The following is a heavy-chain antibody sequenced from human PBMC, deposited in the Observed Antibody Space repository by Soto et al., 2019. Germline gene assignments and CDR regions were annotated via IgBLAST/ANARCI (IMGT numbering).Heavy chain of an antibody. D-gene: IGHD2-2*01. CDR3: ARDDCTSTSCFAED. Sequence: GGSLRLSCAASGCTVSGNYMSWVRQAPGKGLEWVSILYSSGSTDYADSVKGRFTISVDNSKNTLHLQMNSLGVEDTAVYYCARDDCTSTSCFAEDWGQGTLVTVSS. CDR1: GCTVSGNY. CDR2: LYSSGST. J-gene: IGHJ4*02. V-gene: IGHV3-66*01.